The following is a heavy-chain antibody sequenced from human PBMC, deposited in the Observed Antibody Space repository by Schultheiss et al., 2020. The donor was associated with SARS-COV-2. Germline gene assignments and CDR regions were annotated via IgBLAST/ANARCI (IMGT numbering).Heavy chain of an antibody. J-gene: IGHJ4*02. CDR1: GGSISSSNYY. V-gene: IGHV4-39*07. Sequence: SETLSLTCTVSGGSISSSNYYWGWIRQPPGKGLEWIGSIYYSGSSYYNPSLKSRVTISVDTSKNQFSLKLSSVTAADTAVYYCARDLSRQYASWGQGTLVTVSS. CDR3: ARDLSRQYAS. CDR2: IYYSGSS. D-gene: IGHD2-8*01.